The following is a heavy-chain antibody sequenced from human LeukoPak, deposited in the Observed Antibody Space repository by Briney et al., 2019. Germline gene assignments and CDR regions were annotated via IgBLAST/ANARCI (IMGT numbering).Heavy chain of an antibody. CDR3: AAALRRRPYCSGGSCFDY. Sequence: GASVKVSCKASGYTFTSYGISWVRQAPGQGLEWLGWINAYTGDAKYARKVQGRVTMTTDTSANTAYMELWNLRSDDTAVYYCAAALRRRPYCSGGSCFDYWGQGTRVTVSS. D-gene: IGHD2-15*01. J-gene: IGHJ4*02. V-gene: IGHV1-18*01. CDR1: GYTFTSYG. CDR2: INAYTGDA.